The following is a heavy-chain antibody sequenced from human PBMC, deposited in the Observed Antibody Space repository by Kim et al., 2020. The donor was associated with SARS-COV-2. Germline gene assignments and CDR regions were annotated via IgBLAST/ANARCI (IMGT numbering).Heavy chain of an antibody. CDR3: ARLALWCGELAYYYGMDV. J-gene: IGHJ6*02. V-gene: IGHV4-39*01. D-gene: IGHD3-10*01. Sequence: KSRVTISVDTSKNQFSLKLSSVTAADTAVYYCARLALWCGELAYYYGMDVWGQGTTVTVSS.